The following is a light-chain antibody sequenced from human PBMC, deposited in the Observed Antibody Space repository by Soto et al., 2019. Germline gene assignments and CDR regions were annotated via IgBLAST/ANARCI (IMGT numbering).Light chain of an antibody. CDR2: DAS. V-gene: IGKV3-11*01. CDR3: QQRSNWPP. J-gene: IGKJ4*01. Sequence: EIVLTQSPATLSLSPGERATLSCRASQSVSSYLAWYQQKPGQAPRLLIYDASNRATGIPARFSGSGSGTDFTLTISSLEPEDFAVYYCQQRSNWPPLGARTKVEIK. CDR1: QSVSSY.